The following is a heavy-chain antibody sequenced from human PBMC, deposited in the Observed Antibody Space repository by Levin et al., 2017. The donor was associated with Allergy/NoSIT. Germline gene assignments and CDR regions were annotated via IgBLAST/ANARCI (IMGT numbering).Heavy chain of an antibody. CDR1: GGSISSDGYS. CDR2: IYPSGNA. CDR3: ARYSGSGASAYFFDY. Sequence: SETLSLTCAVSGGSISSDGYSWNWIRQPPGKGLEWVGNIYPSGNAYYNPSLKSRVTISIDRSKNRFSLRLRSVTAADTAVYLCARYSGSGASAYFFDYWGQGTLVTVSS. J-gene: IGHJ4*02. V-gene: IGHV4-30-2*01. D-gene: IGHD3-10*01.